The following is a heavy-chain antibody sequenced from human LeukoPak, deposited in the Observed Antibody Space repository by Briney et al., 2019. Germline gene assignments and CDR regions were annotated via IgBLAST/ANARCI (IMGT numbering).Heavy chain of an antibody. CDR2: IYYSGST. CDR1: GGSIGSGDYY. Sequence: SETLSLTCTVSGGSIGSGDYYWSWIRQPPGNGLEWIGYIYYSGSTYYNPSLKSRVTISVDTSKNQFSLKLSSVTAADTAVYYCAREDATMVRGGFDYWGQGTLVTVSS. J-gene: IGHJ4*02. V-gene: IGHV4-30-4*01. D-gene: IGHD3-10*01. CDR3: AREDATMVRGGFDY.